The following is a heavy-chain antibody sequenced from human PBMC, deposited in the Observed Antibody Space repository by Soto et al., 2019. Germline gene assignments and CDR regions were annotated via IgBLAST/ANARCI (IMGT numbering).Heavy chain of an antibody. CDR2: IYHSGST. Sequence: SETLSLTCAVSGGSISSGGYSWSWIRQPPGKGLEWIGYIYHSGSTYYNPSLKSRVTISVDRSKNQFSLKLSSVTAADTAVYYCARGLRSWFDPWGQGTLVTVSS. CDR3: ARGLRSWFDP. V-gene: IGHV4-30-2*01. J-gene: IGHJ5*02. CDR1: GGSISSGGYS. D-gene: IGHD4-17*01.